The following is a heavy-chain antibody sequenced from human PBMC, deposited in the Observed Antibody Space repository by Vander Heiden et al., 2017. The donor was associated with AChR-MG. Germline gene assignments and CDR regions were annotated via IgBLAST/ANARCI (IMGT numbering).Heavy chain of an antibody. J-gene: IGHJ2*01. D-gene: IGHD6-13*01. CDR3: AREYDGAAAVWYFDL. CDR2: INPNSGGT. Sequence: QVQLVQSGAEVKKPGASVKVSCKASGYTFTGYYMHWVRQAPGQGLEWMGWINPNSGGTNYAQKVQGRVTMTRDTSISTAYMELSRLRSEDTAVYYCAREYDGAAAVWYFDLWGRGTLVTVSS. CDR1: GYTFTGYY. V-gene: IGHV1-2*02.